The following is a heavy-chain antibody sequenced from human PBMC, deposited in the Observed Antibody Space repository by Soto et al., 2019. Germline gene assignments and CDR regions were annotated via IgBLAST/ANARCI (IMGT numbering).Heavy chain of an antibody. J-gene: IGHJ6*02. V-gene: IGHV4-4*02. CDR2: IYHNGST. Sequence: QVQLQESGPGLVKPSGTLSLTCAVSGGSISSSNWWSWVRQPPGKGLEWIGEIYHNGSTNYNPSLKSRGTTSVDKSKNQFSLKLSSVTAADTAVYYCARGITMVRGVDSYGMDVWGQGTTVTVSS. CDR3: ARGITMVRGVDSYGMDV. D-gene: IGHD3-10*01. CDR1: GGSISSSNW.